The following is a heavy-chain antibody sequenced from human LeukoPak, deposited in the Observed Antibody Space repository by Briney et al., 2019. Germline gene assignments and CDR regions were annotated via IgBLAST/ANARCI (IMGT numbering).Heavy chain of an antibody. V-gene: IGHV4-38-2*02. CDR2: IHHSGST. CDR1: GYFISSDY. J-gene: IGHJ4*02. D-gene: IGHD6-19*01. Sequence: PSETLSLTCTVSGYFISSDYWGWIRQPPGKGLQWIGSIHHSGSTYYNPSLKSRVTISVDTSKNQFSLKLSSVTAADTAVYYCARTSSGGLVGGYYFDYWGQGTLVTVSS. CDR3: ARTSSGGLVGGYYFDY.